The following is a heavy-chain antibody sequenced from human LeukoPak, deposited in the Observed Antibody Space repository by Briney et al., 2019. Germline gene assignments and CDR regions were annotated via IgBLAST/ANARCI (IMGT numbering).Heavy chain of an antibody. CDR3: AKKKGSGTYSTFDM. V-gene: IGHV3-23*01. D-gene: IGHD1-26*01. CDR2: ISGSGGAT. Sequence: GGSLRLSCAASKFTFSNYAMSWVRQAPGKGLEWVSAISGSGGATYYAESVKGRFTISRDNSKNTVYLQVNSLRAEDTAVYYCAKKKGSGTYSTFDMWGQGTMVTVSS. J-gene: IGHJ3*02. CDR1: KFTFSNYA.